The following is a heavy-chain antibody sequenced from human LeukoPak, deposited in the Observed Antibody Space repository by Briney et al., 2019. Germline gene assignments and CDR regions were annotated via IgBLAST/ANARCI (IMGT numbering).Heavy chain of an antibody. J-gene: IGHJ3*02. CDR2: IYTSGST. CDR1: GGSTSSYY. CDR3: ARDDLYDSSSYGHAFDI. D-gene: IGHD3-22*01. Sequence: SETLSLTCTVSGGSTSSYYWSWIRQPAGKGLEWIGRIYTSGSTNYNPSLKSRVTMSVDTSKNQFSLKLSSVTAADTAVYYCARDDLYDSSSYGHAFDIWGQGTMVTVSS. V-gene: IGHV4-4*07.